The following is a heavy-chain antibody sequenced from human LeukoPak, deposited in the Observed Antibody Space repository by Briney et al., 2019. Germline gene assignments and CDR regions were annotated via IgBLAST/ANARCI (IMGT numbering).Heavy chain of an antibody. Sequence: SETLSLTCTVSGYSISSGYYWGWIRQPPGKGLEWIGSIYHSGSTYYNPSLKSRVTISVDTSKNQFSLKLSSVTAADTAVHYCARSNRPEYYYYYYYMDVWGKGTTVTVSS. CDR1: GYSISSGYY. CDR3: ARSNRPEYYYYYYYMDV. CDR2: IYHSGST. J-gene: IGHJ6*03. V-gene: IGHV4-38-2*02.